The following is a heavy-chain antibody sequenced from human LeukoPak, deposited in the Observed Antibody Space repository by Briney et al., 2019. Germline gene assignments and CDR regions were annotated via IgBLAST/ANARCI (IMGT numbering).Heavy chain of an antibody. D-gene: IGHD5-24*01. Sequence: GSLRLSCAASGFTFSSYWMSWVRQAPGKGLEWIGYTSHYGNAYYNPSLSSRVSLSVDTSKNQVSLKITSVTAADTAIYYCARDGYNSAPFDFWGPGTLVTVSS. V-gene: IGHV4-4*02. CDR1: GFTFSSYW. J-gene: IGHJ4*02. CDR3: ARDGYNSAPFDF. CDR2: TSHYGNA.